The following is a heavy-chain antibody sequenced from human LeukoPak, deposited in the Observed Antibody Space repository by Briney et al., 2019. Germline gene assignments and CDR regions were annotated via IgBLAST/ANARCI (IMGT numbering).Heavy chain of an antibody. V-gene: IGHV3-23*01. Sequence: PGGSLRLSCAASGFTFSSYAVSWVRQAPGKGLEWVSTINGGGVNTHYADPVGGRFTISRDNSKNTLFLQMNSLRDEDTAVYYCAKDLYSNYGPADYWGQGNLVTVSS. CDR3: AKDLYSNYGPADY. CDR2: INGGGVNT. D-gene: IGHD4-11*01. J-gene: IGHJ4*02. CDR1: GFTFSSYA.